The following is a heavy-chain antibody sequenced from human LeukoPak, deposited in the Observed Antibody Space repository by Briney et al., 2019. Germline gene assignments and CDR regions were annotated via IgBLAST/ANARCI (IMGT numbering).Heavy chain of an antibody. V-gene: IGHV4-39*01. CDR2: IYYSGST. CDR1: GGSISSSSYY. CDR3: ARQTAAAGTYQMDY. Sequence: SETLSLTCTVSGGSISSSSYYWGWHRQPPGRGVEWLGSIYYSGSTYYNPSLKSRVTISVDTSKNQFSLKLSSVTAADTAVYYCARQTAAAGTYQMDYWGQGTLVTVSS. J-gene: IGHJ4*02. D-gene: IGHD6-13*01.